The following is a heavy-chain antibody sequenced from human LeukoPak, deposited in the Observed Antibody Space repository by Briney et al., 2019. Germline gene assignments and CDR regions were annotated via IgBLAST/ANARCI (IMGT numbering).Heavy chain of an antibody. CDR2: ISYDGSNK. Sequence: GGSLRLSCAASGFTFSSYGMHWVRQAPGKGLEWVAVISYDGSNKYYADSVKGRFTISRDNSKNTLYLQMNSLRAEDTAVYYCAKDHYRVATSINPLDYWGQGTPVTVSS. J-gene: IGHJ4*02. CDR3: AKDHYRVATSINPLDY. D-gene: IGHD5-12*01. V-gene: IGHV3-30*18. CDR1: GFTFSSYG.